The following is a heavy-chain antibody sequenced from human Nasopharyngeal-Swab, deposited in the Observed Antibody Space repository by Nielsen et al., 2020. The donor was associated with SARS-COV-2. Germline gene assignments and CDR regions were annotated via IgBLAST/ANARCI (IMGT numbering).Heavy chain of an antibody. J-gene: IGHJ4*02. CDR3: AREDYDFWSGYYIY. CDR1: GGSFSGYY. Sequence: SETLSLTCAVYGGSFSGYYWSWIRQPPGKGLEWIGEINHSGSTNYNPSLKSRVTILVDTSKNQFSLKLSSVTAADTAVYYCAREDYDFWSGYYIYWGQGTLVTVSS. CDR2: INHSGST. D-gene: IGHD3-3*01. V-gene: IGHV4-34*01.